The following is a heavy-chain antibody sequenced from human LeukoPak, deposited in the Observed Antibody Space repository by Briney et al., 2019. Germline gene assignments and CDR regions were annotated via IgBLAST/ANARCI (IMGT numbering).Heavy chain of an antibody. Sequence: GGSLRLSCAASGFTFSRYSMNWVRQASGKGLEWVSSISSSSSHIYYADSVKGRFTISRDNAKNSLYLQMSSLRAEDTAVYYCAREQLERPGGVDWFDPWGQGTLVTVSS. CDR3: AREQLERPGGVDWFDP. CDR1: GFTFSRYS. V-gene: IGHV3-21*01. CDR2: ISSSSSHI. D-gene: IGHD1-1*01. J-gene: IGHJ5*02.